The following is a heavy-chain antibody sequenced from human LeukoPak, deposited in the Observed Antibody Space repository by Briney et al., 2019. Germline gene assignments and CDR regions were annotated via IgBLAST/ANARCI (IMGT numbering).Heavy chain of an antibody. CDR3: ARRVGATVNWFDP. CDR2: MNPNSGNT. Sequence: ASVKVSCKASGYTFTSYDINWVRRATGQGLEWMGWMNPNSGNTGYAQKFQGRVTMTRNTSISTAYMELSSLRSEDTAVYYCARRVGATVNWFDPWGQGTLVTVSS. D-gene: IGHD1-26*01. CDR1: GYTFTSYD. V-gene: IGHV1-8*01. J-gene: IGHJ5*02.